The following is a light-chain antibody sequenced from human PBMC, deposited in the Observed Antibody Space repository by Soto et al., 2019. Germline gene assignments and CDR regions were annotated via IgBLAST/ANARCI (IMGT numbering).Light chain of an antibody. Sequence: ALRLPQSXSSLSSFQREXXXXXXXLSQGISSYFAWYQQKXGKAPKLLIYDASXLKSGVPARFRGSRSGSDFTLAISCLQSEDFATYYCQQYYSYPRTFGQGTKLDIK. J-gene: IGKJ1*01. CDR1: QGISSY. CDR2: DAS. V-gene: IGKV1-8*01. CDR3: QQYYSYPRT.